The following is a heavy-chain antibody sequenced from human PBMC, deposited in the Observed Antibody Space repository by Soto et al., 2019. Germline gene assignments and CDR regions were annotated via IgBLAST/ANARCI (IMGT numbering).Heavy chain of an antibody. CDR3: QTETCSAVRVVPFDY. Sequence: GSLRLSCVASGFTFNNAWMNWVRQAPGKGLEWGGRIKSKTDGGTPDYAAPVKGRFAISRDDSKNMVYLQMNSLKTEDTAICSCQTETCSAVRVVPFDYWGQGTLGTVSS. D-gene: IGHD2-15*01. V-gene: IGHV3-15*07. J-gene: IGHJ4*02. CDR1: GFTFNNAW. CDR2: IKSKTDGGTP.